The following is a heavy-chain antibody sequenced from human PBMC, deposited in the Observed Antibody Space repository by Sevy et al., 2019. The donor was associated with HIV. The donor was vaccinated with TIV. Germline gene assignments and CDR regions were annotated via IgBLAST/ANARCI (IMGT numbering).Heavy chain of an antibody. J-gene: IGHJ6*02. V-gene: IGHV3-30*18. CDR1: GFTFSSYG. CDR2: ISYDGSNK. D-gene: IGHD2-2*01. Sequence: GGSLRLSCAASGFTFSSYGMHWVRQAPGKGLEWVAVISYDGSNKYYADSVKGRFTISRDNPKNTLYLQMNSLGAEDTAVYYGAKDNFHSSIVVVPAAMNYYYYGMDVWGQGTTVTVSS. CDR3: AKDNFHSSIVVVPAAMNYYYYGMDV.